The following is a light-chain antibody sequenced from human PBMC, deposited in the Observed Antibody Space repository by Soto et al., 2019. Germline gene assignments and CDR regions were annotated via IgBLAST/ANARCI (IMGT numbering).Light chain of an antibody. CDR3: QQYNKWPPIT. Sequence: EIVMTQSPGTLSVSPGERATLSCRSSQSVSSDLAWYQQKPGQAPRLLIYGASTRATGIPARFSGSGSGTDFTLTIRSLQSEDFALYYCQQYNKWPPITFGQGTRREIK. V-gene: IGKV3-15*01. J-gene: IGKJ5*01. CDR2: GAS. CDR1: QSVSSD.